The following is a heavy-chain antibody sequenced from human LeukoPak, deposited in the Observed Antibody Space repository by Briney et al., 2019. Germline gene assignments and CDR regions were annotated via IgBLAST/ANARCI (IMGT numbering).Heavy chain of an antibody. J-gene: IGHJ1*01. D-gene: IGHD6-13*01. CDR3: ARSTSSSWYGEGEYFQH. CDR2: IKQDGSEK. V-gene: IGHV3-7*01. Sequence: GGSLRLSCAASGFTFSSYWMSWVRQAPGKGLEWVANIKQDGSEKYYVDSVKGRFTISRDNAKNSLYLQMNSLRAEDTAVYYCARSTSSSWYGEGEYFQHWGQGTLVTVSS. CDR1: GFTFSSYW.